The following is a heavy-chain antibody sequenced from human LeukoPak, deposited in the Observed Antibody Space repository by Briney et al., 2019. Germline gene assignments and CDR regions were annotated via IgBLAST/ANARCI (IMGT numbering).Heavy chain of an antibody. J-gene: IGHJ3*02. CDR2: ISGSGGST. D-gene: IGHD1-26*01. V-gene: IGHV3-23*01. CDR3: AKRGAGSYSDAFDI. CDR1: GFTFSTYR. Sequence: GGSLRLSCAASGFTFSTYRMSWVRQAPGKGLEWVSAISGSGGSTYYADSVKGRFTISRDDSKNTLYLQMNSLRAEDTAVYYCAKRGAGSYSDAFDIWGQGTMVTLSS.